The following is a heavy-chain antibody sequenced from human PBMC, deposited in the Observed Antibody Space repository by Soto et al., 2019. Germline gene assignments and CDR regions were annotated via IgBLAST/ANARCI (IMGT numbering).Heavy chain of an antibody. D-gene: IGHD3-16*02. CDR3: ATTPYDYVWGSYRPGDAFDI. CDR2: INPSGGST. J-gene: IGHJ3*02. CDR1: GYTFTSYY. Sequence: GASVKVSCKASGYTFTSYYMHWVRQAPGQGLEWMGIINPSGGSTGYAQKFQGRVTMTRDTSTSTVYMELSSLRSEDTAVYYCATTPYDYVWGSYRPGDAFDIWGQGTMVTVSS. V-gene: IGHV1-46*01.